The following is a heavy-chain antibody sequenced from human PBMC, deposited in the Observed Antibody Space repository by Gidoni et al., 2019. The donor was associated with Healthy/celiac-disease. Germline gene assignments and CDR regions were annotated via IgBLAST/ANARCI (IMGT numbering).Heavy chain of an antibody. CDR2: LYYSGGT. CDR1: GGSISSSSYY. Sequence: QLQLQAAGPGLVQPSETLALTGTVCGGSISSSSYYWGWIRQPTGKGLEWIASLYYSGGTYYTPSLKSRVTISVDTSMNHFSLTLSSVTAADTAVYYCARPVGLDYSDSSASQQYYFDYWGQGTLVTVSS. CDR3: ARPVGLDYSDSSASQQYYFDY. D-gene: IGHD3-22*01. V-gene: IGHV4-39*02. J-gene: IGHJ4*02.